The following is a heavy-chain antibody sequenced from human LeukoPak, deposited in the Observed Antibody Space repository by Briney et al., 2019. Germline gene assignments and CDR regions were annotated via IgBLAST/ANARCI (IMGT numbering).Heavy chain of an antibody. Sequence: SETLSLTCTVSGGSISSRSYYWVWVRQPPGKGLDWIGVVHSSAYTYYNPSLKSRVTISVDTSKSHFSLILISVTAADTALYYCARHSGALFGPKDVWGEGTTVTVSS. CDR3: ARHSGALFGPKDV. CDR1: GGSISSRSYY. D-gene: IGHD3-3*01. CDR2: VHSSAYT. J-gene: IGHJ6*01. V-gene: IGHV4-39*01.